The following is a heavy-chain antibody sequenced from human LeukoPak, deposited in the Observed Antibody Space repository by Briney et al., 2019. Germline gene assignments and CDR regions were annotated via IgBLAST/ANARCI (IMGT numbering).Heavy chain of an antibody. CDR1: GFTFSTYA. J-gene: IGHJ4*02. D-gene: IGHD4-17*01. Sequence: GGSLRLSCAASGFTFSTYAVNWVRQAPGKGLEWVSTISGSGDSTYYADSVKGRFTISRDNSKNTLYLQMNSLRAEDTAVYYCARETPTVSLDYWGQGTLVTVSS. V-gene: IGHV3-23*01. CDR3: ARETPTVSLDY. CDR2: ISGSGDST.